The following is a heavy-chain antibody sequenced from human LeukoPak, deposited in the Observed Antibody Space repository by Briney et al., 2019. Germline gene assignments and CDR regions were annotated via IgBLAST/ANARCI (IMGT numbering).Heavy chain of an antibody. D-gene: IGHD6-6*01. Sequence: PGGSLRLSCAASGFTFSGSAMPWVRQASGKGLEWVGRIRSKDNSYATAYAASVKGRFTISRDDSKNTAYLQMNSLKTEDTAVYYCTRASATYSSYLRGYYMDVWGKGTTVTVSS. V-gene: IGHV3-73*01. CDR1: GFTFSGSA. CDR3: TRASATYSSYLRGYYMDV. CDR2: IRSKDNSYAT. J-gene: IGHJ6*03.